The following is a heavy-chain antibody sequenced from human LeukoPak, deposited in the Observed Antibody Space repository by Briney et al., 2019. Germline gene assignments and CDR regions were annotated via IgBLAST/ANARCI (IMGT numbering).Heavy chain of an antibody. CDR3: VRDGGVSGYDLLDY. Sequence: GGSLRLSCTASGFIFSNYWMTWVCQAPGKGLEWVAQINQDGSKEYYIDSVKARFSISRDNARNSLSLQMNSLRAEDTAVYYCVRDGGVSGYDLLDYWGQGTLVTVSS. J-gene: IGHJ4*02. D-gene: IGHD5-12*01. V-gene: IGHV3-7*01. CDR1: GFIFSNYW. CDR2: INQDGSKE.